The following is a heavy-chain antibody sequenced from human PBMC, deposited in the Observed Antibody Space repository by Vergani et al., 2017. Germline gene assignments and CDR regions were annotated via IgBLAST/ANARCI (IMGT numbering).Heavy chain of an antibody. J-gene: IGHJ6*02. CDR3: TTDPRYCGDGSCYWLRDHHYYGMDV. CDR2: IKSTFDRGTT. CDR1: GFSFRNAW. D-gene: IGHD2-21*01. V-gene: IGHV3-15*07. Sequence: EVQLVESGGGIVKPGGSLRLSCVASGFSFRNAWMNWVRRTPGKGLEWVCRIKSTFDRGTTDYAAAVKGRFTISRDDSKNTLFLQMNGLKTVDIGVYYCTTDPRYCGDGSCYWLRDHHYYGMDVWGQGTTVTVSS.